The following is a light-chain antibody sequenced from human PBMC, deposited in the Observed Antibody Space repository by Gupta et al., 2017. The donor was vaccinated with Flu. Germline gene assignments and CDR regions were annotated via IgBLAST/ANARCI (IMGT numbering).Light chain of an antibody. CDR3: QQENNGHPPWT. V-gene: IGKV3D-15*01. CDR2: GAS. CDR1: QSARRN. J-gene: IGKJ1*01. Sequence: TLSVSPGERATLACRARQSARRNSAWYEKKPRQAPTRLIYGASTRAKGSIASISGSGDGTEFNFTIISRQSEDFEVYYCQQENNGHPPWTFGQGTKVDIK.